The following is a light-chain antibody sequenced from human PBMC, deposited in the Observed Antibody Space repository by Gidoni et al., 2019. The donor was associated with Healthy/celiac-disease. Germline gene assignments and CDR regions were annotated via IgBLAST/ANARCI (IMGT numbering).Light chain of an antibody. Sequence: DIVMTQSRDSLAVSLGERATINCKSSQSVLSSSNNKNYLAWYQQKPGQPPKLLIYWASTRESGVPDRFSGSGSGTDFTLTISSLQAEDVAVYYCQQYHSTPWTFGPGTKVGS. V-gene: IGKV4-1*01. J-gene: IGKJ1*01. CDR2: WAS. CDR3: QQYHSTPWT. CDR1: QSVLSSSNNKNY.